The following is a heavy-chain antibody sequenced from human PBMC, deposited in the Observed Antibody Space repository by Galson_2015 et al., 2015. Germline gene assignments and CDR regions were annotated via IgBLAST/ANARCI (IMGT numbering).Heavy chain of an antibody. CDR2: ISAYNGNT. D-gene: IGHD4-23*01. CDR3: ARSAGTHENWFDP. V-gene: IGHV1-18*01. CDR1: GYTFTTYG. Sequence: SVKVSCKASGYTFTTYGISWVRQAPGQGLEWMGWISAYNGNTNYAQKLQSRVTMTTDTSTSTAYMELRSLRSDDTAVYYCARSAGTHENWFDPWGQGTLVTVSS. J-gene: IGHJ5*02.